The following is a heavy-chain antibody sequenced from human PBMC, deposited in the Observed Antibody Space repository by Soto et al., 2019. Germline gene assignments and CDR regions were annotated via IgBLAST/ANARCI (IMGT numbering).Heavy chain of an antibody. D-gene: IGHD3-10*01. Sequence: SLTRSLRFAGSLLAMIRGYWMWKREAPGKGLEWIGYIYYSGSTNYNPSLKSRVTISVDTSKNQFSLKLSSVTAADTAVYYCASINSPHSYGSGSHFDYWGQGTLVTVSS. CDR3: ASINSPHSYGSGSHFDY. V-gene: IGHV4-59*01. CDR2: IYYSGST. CDR1: LLAMIRGY. J-gene: IGHJ4*02.